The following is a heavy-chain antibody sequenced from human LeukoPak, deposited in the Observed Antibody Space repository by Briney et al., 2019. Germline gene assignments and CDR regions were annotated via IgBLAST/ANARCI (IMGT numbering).Heavy chain of an antibody. CDR1: GFTFSSYA. CDR2: ISYDGSNK. J-gene: IGHJ6*03. D-gene: IGHD5-18*01. CDR3: ARAGNPAMVNYYYYYMDV. Sequence: GGSLRLSCAASGFTFSSYAMHWVRQAPGKGLEWVAVISYDGSNKYYADSVKGRFTISRDNSKNTLYLQMNSLRAEDTAVYYCARAGNPAMVNYYYYYMDVWGKGTTVTVSS. V-gene: IGHV3-30-3*01.